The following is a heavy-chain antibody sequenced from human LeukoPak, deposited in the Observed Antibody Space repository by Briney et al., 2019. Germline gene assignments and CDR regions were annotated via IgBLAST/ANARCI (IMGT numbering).Heavy chain of an antibody. CDR2: IIPIFGTA. J-gene: IGHJ4*02. CDR1: GGTFTSYA. Sequence: ASVKVSCKASGGTFTSYAFKWVRQAPGQGLEWMGGIIPIFGTANYAQKFQGRVTITTDESTNTAYMELSSLKSEDTAVYYCARRGYGYSQPDYWGQGTLVTVSS. D-gene: IGHD5-18*01. V-gene: IGHV1-69*05. CDR3: ARRGYGYSQPDY.